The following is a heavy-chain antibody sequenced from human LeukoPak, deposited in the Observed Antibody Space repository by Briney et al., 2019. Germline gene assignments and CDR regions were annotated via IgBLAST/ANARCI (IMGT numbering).Heavy chain of an antibody. CDR1: GFTFSSSG. Sequence: GGSLRLSCAASGFTFSSSGMSWVRQAPGKGLEWVSSITYSGGSTYYADSVKGRFTISRDNSKNTLYLQMNSLRAEDTAVYYCAKVAPLWFGADYMDVWGKGTTVTVSS. CDR2: ITYSGGST. V-gene: IGHV3-23*01. CDR3: AKVAPLWFGADYMDV. D-gene: IGHD3-10*01. J-gene: IGHJ6*03.